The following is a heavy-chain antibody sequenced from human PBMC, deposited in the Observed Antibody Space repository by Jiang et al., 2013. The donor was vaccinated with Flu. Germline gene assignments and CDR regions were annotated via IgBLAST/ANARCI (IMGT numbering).Heavy chain of an antibody. CDR2: IYSGGST. Sequence: RLSCAASGFTVSSNYMSWVRQAPGKGLEWVSVIYSGGSTYYADSVKGRFTISRDNSKNTLYLQMNSLRAEDTAVYYCARESDADVAPLHFDYWGQGTLVTVSS. CDR3: ARESDADVAPLHFDY. D-gene: IGHD2-21*02. V-gene: IGHV3-66*01. CDR1: GFTVSSNY. J-gene: IGHJ4*02.